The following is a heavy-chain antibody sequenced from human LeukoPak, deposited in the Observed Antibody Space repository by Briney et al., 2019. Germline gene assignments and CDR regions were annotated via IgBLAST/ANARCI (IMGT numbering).Heavy chain of an antibody. CDR1: GFTFRSYW. J-gene: IGHJ4*02. CDR2: VKHDGSET. D-gene: IGHD5-24*01. Sequence: PGGSLRLSFAASGFTFRSYWMTWVRQAPGKGLEWVASVKHDGSETYHVDSVKGRFTISRDNAENSLRLQMNSLRAEDTAVYYCARDLMATVGGLDSWGQGTLVSVSS. V-gene: IGHV3-7*05. CDR3: ARDLMATVGGLDS.